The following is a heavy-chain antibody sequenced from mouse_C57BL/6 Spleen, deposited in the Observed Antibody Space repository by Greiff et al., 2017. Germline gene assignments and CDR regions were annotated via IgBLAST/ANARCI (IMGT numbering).Heavy chain of an antibody. J-gene: IGHJ2*01. D-gene: IGHD1-1*01. CDR3: TRSYYYGSSPYYFAY. Sequence: VQLQQSGAELVRPGASVTLSCKASGYTFTDYEMHWVKQTPVHGLEWIGAIDPETGGTAYNQKFKGKAILTADKSSSTAYMELRSLTSEHSAVYYCTRSYYYGSSPYYFAYWGQGTTVTVSS. V-gene: IGHV1-15*01. CDR1: GYTFTDYE. CDR2: IDPETGGT.